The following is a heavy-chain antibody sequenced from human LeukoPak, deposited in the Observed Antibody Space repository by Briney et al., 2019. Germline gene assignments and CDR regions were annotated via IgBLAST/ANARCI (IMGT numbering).Heavy chain of an antibody. V-gene: IGHV4-34*01. J-gene: IGHJ5*02. CDR1: DESFSGPY. CDR3: ASAFGTVRGLT. Sequence: SETLSLTCVVYDESFSGPYWTSIRQPPGKGLEWIGEINDGGYTNYNPPLESRVTLSVDTSKKQFSLKLSSVTAADTAVYYFASAFGTVRGLTWGQGTLVTVSS. D-gene: IGHD3-10*01. CDR2: INDGGYT.